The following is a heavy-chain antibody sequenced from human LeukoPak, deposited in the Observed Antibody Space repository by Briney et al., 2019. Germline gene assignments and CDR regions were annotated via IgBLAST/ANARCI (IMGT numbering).Heavy chain of an antibody. D-gene: IGHD6-13*01. Sequence: GGSLRLSCAASRFTFSDYWMHWVRQAPGKGLVWVSRINRDGGGTTYADSVKGRFTISRDNAKNTLYLQMNSLRAEDTAVYYCAKMSSSWTYYYGMDVWGKGTTVTVSS. J-gene: IGHJ6*04. CDR3: AKMSSSWTYYYGMDV. CDR1: RFTFSDYW. CDR2: INRDGGGT. V-gene: IGHV3-74*01.